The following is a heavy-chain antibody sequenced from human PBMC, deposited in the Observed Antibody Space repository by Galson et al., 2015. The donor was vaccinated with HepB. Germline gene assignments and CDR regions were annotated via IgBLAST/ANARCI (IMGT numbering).Heavy chain of an antibody. V-gene: IGHV5-51*03. CDR2: IFPGDSDT. CDR3: ARLGGGMTTSLYYHYYMEV. CDR1: GYSFTTHW. Sequence: QSGAEVKKPGGSLKISCKASGYSFTTHWIGWVRQMPGKGLEWMGIIFPGDSDTRYSPSFQGQVTMSVDKSISTAYLQWSSLKAADTAMYYCARLGGGMTTSLYYHYYMEVWGQGTTVTVSS. D-gene: IGHD3-16*01. J-gene: IGHJ6*03.